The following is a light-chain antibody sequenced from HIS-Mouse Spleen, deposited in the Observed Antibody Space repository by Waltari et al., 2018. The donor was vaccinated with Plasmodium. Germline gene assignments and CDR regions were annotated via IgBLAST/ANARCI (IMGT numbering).Light chain of an antibody. V-gene: IGLV3-1*01. Sequence: SYELTQPPSVSVSPGQTASITCSGANFGDNYACWYQQKPGQSPVLVIYQDSKRPSGIPERFSGSNSGNTATLTISGTQAMDEADYYCQAWDSSTVVFGGGTKLTVL. CDR2: QDS. CDR1: NFGDNY. J-gene: IGLJ2*01. CDR3: QAWDSSTVV.